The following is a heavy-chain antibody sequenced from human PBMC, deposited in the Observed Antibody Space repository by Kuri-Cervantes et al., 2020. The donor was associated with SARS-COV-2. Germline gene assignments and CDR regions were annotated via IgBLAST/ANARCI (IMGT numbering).Heavy chain of an antibody. Sequence: SETLSLTCAVSGGFISTGGYYWSWIRQHPGKGLEWIGYIYYTGSTYYNPSLRGRVSISLDMSKNQFSLNLSSVTAADTAVYYCARASIAPSGSGSWWFDPWGQGTQVTVSS. CDR1: GGFISTGGYY. J-gene: IGHJ5*02. D-gene: IGHD3-10*01. CDR2: IYYTGST. CDR3: ARASIAPSGSGSWWFDP. V-gene: IGHV4-31*11.